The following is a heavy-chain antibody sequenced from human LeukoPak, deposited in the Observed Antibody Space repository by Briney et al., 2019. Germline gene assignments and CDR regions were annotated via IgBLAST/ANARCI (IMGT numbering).Heavy chain of an antibody. D-gene: IGHD2-15*01. Sequence: APVKVSCKASGYTFTSYDINWVRQATGQGLEWMGWMNPNSGNTGYAQKFQGRVTMTRNTSISTAYMELSSLRSEDTAVYYCARALGRARILYYMDVWGKRTTVTLSS. J-gene: IGHJ6*03. V-gene: IGHV1-8*01. CDR2: MNPNSGNT. CDR1: GYTFTSYD. CDR3: ARALGRARILYYMDV.